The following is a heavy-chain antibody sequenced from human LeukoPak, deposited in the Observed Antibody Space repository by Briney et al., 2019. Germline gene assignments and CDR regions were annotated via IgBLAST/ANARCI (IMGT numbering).Heavy chain of an antibody. D-gene: IGHD3-9*01. J-gene: IGHJ4*02. CDR3: ARTRWPKGHYDILTGYYIDY. V-gene: IGHV4-59*01. Sequence: TSETLSLTCTVSGGSISSYYWSWIRQPPGKGLEWIGYIYYSGSTNYNPSLKSRVTISVDTSKNQFSLKLSSVTAADTAVYYCARTRWPKGHYDILTGYYIDYWGQGTLVTVSS. CDR1: GGSISSYY. CDR2: IYYSGST.